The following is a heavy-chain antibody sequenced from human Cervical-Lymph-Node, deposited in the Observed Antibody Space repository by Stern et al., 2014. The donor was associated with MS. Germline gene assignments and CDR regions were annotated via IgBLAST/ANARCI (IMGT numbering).Heavy chain of an antibody. D-gene: IGHD6-25*01. Sequence: VQLVESGGGVVQPGRSLRLSCAASGFTFSRYAMHWVRQAPGNGLEWVALSGYDGSNPYYADAVTGRVTITRDNFKNTRYRQMDSLRAEYAAVYFCASAYSSGHYYFDYWGQGTLVTVSS. CDR3: ASAYSSGHYYFDY. V-gene: IGHV3-33*01. J-gene: IGHJ4*02. CDR1: GFTFSRYA. CDR2: SGYDGSNP.